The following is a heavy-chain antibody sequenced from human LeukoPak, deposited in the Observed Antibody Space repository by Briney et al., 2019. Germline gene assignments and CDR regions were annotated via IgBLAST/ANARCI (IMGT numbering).Heavy chain of an antibody. CDR1: GFTFSSYG. CDR2: ISYDGSNK. D-gene: IGHD5-12*01. Sequence: GGSLRLSCAASGFTFSSYGMHWVRQAPGKGLEWVAVISYDGSNKCYADSVKGRFTISRDNSKNTLYLQMNSLRAEDTAVYYCAKDTRATYWGQGTLVTVSS. V-gene: IGHV3-30*18. CDR3: AKDTRATY. J-gene: IGHJ4*02.